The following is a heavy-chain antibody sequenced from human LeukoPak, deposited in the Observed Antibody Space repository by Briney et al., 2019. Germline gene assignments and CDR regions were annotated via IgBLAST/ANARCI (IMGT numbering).Heavy chain of an antibody. V-gene: IGHV1-8*01. D-gene: IGHD5-12*01. Sequence: ASVKVSCKASGYNFVNYDINWVRQATGQGLEWMGWMNPKNGSTGYAQKFQGRVTMTRDTSISTAYMELSSLRSEDTAVYYCARDLSQWLRSHDYWGQGTLVTVSS. CDR2: MNPKNGST. J-gene: IGHJ4*02. CDR3: ARDLSQWLRSHDY. CDR1: GYNFVNYD.